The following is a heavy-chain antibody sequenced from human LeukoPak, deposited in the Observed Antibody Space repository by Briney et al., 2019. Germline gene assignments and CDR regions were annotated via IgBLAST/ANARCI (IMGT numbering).Heavy chain of an antibody. CDR1: GDSVSSHF. D-gene: IGHD3-10*01. CDR3: ARAPVLRGVVGWFDF. V-gene: IGHV4-59*02. CDR2: RHASGSS. Sequence: SETLSLTCNVSGDSVSSHFWIWFRQPPGKGLEWIGHRHASGSSSFNPSLKSRVTISIDTSKNQFSLKMNSVTAADTAAYYCARAPVLRGVVGWFDFWGQGVLVTVSS. J-gene: IGHJ5*01.